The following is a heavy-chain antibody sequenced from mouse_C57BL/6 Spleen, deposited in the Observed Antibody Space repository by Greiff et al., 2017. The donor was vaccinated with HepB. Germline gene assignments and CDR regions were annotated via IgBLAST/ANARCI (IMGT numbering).Heavy chain of an antibody. CDR2: IWWDDDK. Sequence: QVTLKVCGPGILQPSQTLSLTCSFSGFSLSTFGMGVGWIRQPSGKGLEWLAHIWWDDDKYYNPALKSRLTISKDTSKNQVFLKIANVDTADTATYYCARKDYGSSSAWFAYWGQGTLVTVSA. D-gene: IGHD1-1*01. V-gene: IGHV8-8*01. J-gene: IGHJ3*01. CDR3: ARKDYGSSSAWFAY. CDR1: GFSLSTFGMG.